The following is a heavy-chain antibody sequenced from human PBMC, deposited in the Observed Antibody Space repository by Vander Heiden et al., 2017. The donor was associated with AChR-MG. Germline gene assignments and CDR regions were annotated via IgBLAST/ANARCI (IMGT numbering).Heavy chain of an antibody. CDR2: IRYDGSNK. D-gene: IGHD3-10*01. Sequence: QVQLVESGGGVVQPGGSLRLSCAASGFTFSSYGMHWVRQAPGKGLEWVAFIRYDGSNKYYADSVKGRFTISRDNSKNTLYLQMNSLRAEDTAVYYCAKDGLLWFGEYGMDVWGQGTTVTVSS. CDR1: GFTFSSYG. CDR3: AKDGLLWFGEYGMDV. J-gene: IGHJ6*02. V-gene: IGHV3-30*02.